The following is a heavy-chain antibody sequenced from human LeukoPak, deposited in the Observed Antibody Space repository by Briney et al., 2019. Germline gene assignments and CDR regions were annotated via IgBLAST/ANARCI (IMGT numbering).Heavy chain of an antibody. Sequence: ASVKVSCKSSGYTFSSHYIHWLRQAPGQGFEWMGIINPSGGGTTYAQQFQGRVTMTTDTSTNTVYMVLSSLKSEDTAVYYCARDRVSDGSRGHSYYFDYWGQGTLVTVSS. J-gene: IGHJ4*02. V-gene: IGHV1-46*01. CDR3: ARDRVSDGSRGHSYYFDY. CDR2: INPSGGGT. D-gene: IGHD3-10*01. CDR1: GYTFSSHY.